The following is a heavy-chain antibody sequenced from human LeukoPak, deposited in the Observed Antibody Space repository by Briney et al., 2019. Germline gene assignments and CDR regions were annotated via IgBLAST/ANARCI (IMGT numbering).Heavy chain of an antibody. D-gene: IGHD1-14*01. Sequence: GGSLRLSCAASGFTFSSYAMSWVRQAPGKGLEWVSAISDSGGSTYYADSVKGRFTISRDNSKNTLYLQMNSLRAEDTAVYYCANGMGYYYYYYMDVWGKGTTVTVSS. CDR3: ANGMGYYYYYYMDV. CDR2: ISDSGGST. CDR1: GFTFSSYA. J-gene: IGHJ6*03. V-gene: IGHV3-23*01.